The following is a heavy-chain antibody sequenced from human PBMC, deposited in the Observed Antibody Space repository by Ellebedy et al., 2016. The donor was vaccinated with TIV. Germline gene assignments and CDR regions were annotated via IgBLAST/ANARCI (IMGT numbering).Heavy chain of an antibody. V-gene: IGHV1-46*01. J-gene: IGHJ4*02. CDR3: ARGDNYYYDSSGYYYSY. D-gene: IGHD3-22*01. CDR1: GYTFTSYF. Sequence: ASVKVSCKASGYTFTSYFLYWVRQAPGQGLEWMGIINPTSGSSNYARKFQGRVIMTRDTSTSTVYMDLSSLRSEDTAVYYCARGDNYYYDSSGYYYSYWGQGTLVTVSS. CDR2: INPTSGSS.